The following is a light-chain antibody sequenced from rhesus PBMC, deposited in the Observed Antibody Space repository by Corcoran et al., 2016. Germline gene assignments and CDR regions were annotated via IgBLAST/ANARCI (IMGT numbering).Light chain of an antibody. CDR3: QHGYGILYS. CDR2: KAS. CDR1: QGISNN. J-gene: IGKJ2*01. Sequence: DIQMTQSPPSLSASVVDRVTITCRASQGISNNLAWYQQKPGKVPKLLIYKASTLQRGIPSRFSGSGSGTDFTLTISSLQPEDFATYYCQHGYGILYSFGQGTKVEIK. V-gene: IGKV1-25*01.